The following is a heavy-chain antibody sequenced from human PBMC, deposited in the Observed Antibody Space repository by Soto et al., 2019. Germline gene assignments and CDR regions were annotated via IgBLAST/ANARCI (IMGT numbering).Heavy chain of an antibody. D-gene: IGHD6-6*01. J-gene: IGHJ4*02. Sequence: GGSLRLSCSASGFTFSTYAMHWVRQAPGKGLEYVSGISSNGGSTHYADSVKGRFTISRDNSKHTLYLQMSSLRAEDTDVYYCVKDQRDSSSSSNYFDYWGQGTLVTVSS. CDR1: GFTFSTYA. CDR3: VKDQRDSSSSSNYFDY. CDR2: ISSNGGST. V-gene: IGHV3-64D*08.